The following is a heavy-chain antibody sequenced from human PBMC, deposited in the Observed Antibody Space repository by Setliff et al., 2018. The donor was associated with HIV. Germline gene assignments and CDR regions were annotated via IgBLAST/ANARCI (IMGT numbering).Heavy chain of an antibody. D-gene: IGHD3-16*01. Sequence: SETLSLTCRVSGGSIGSHYWSWIRQPPGKGLEWIGYIYNSGNYNPSLKSRVIMAVDTSKNEFSLKLSSVTAADTAVYYCARVFPHPYGNSWFDTWGQGILVTVSS. V-gene: IGHV4-59*11. CDR3: ARVFPHPYGNSWFDT. J-gene: IGHJ5*02. CDR1: GGSIGSHY. CDR2: IYNSG.